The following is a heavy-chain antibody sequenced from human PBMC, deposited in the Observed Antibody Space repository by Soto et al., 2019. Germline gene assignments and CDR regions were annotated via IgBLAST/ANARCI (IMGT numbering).Heavy chain of an antibody. J-gene: IGHJ6*02. CDR2: MYKTGST. CDR1: GRSISSGDYY. V-gene: IGHV4-61*08. D-gene: IGHD2-21*02. CDR3: ARDLWGYCGTDCYPLDV. Sequence: PSETLSLTCTVSGRSISSGDYYWSWIRQPPGKGLEWIGYMYKTGSTVYNPSFKSRVTISVDTSKNQFSLKLNSVTAADTAVYYCARDLWGYCGTDCYPLDVWGQGTTVTVSS.